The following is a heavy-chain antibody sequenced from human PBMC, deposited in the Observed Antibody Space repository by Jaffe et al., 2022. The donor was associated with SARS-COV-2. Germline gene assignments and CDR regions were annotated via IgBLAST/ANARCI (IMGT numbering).Heavy chain of an antibody. V-gene: IGHV3-21*06. D-gene: IGHD3-22*01. CDR1: GFTFSSYA. J-gene: IGHJ4*02. CDR2: ISGNETNI. Sequence: EVQLVESGGGLVKPGGSLRLSCAASGFTFSSYAMHWVRQAPGKGLEWVSSISGNETNIYYVDSLKGRFTISRDNAKNILYLQLNSLRADDTAVYFCARETYYYDWSGYTTVGHFDYWGRGTLVTVSS. CDR3: ARETYYYDWSGYTTVGHFDY.